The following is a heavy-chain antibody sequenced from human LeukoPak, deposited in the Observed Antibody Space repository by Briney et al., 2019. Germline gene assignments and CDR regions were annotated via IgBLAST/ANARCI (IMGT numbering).Heavy chain of an antibody. J-gene: IGHJ5*02. D-gene: IGHD5-18*01. Sequence: SETLSLTCTVSDGSMTNYHWTWIRQSPGKAPEYIGYIYNIETTNYNPSLKSRVTVSVDMSKKQFSLRLNSVTAADTAVYYCARGSDGYRFDPRGQEILVTVSS. CDR3: ARGSDGYRFDP. CDR1: DGSMTNYH. V-gene: IGHV4-59*01. CDR2: IYNIETT.